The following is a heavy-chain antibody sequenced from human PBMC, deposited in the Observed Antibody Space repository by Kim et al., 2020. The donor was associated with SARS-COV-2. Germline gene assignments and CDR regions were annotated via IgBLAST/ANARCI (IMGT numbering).Heavy chain of an antibody. Sequence: YAQKLQGRVTMTTDTSTSTAYMELRSLRSDDTAVYYCARVRSGWYSGPMNWGQGTLVTVSS. D-gene: IGHD6-19*01. CDR3: ARVRSGWYSGPMN. V-gene: IGHV1-18*01. J-gene: IGHJ4*02.